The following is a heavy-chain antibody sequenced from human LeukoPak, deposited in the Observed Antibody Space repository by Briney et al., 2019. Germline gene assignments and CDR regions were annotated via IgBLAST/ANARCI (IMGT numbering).Heavy chain of an antibody. CDR1: GYTFSNYG. CDR2: ISAYNTNT. J-gene: IGHJ6*03. D-gene: IGHD6-19*01. Sequence: ASVKVSCKASGYTFSNYGITWVRQAPGQGLEWIAWISAYNTNTNYAQKLQGRVTMTTDTSTSTAYMELRSLRSDDTAVYYCARAPYSSGWYLPWGYMDVWGKGTTVTISS. V-gene: IGHV1-18*01. CDR3: ARAPYSSGWYLPWGYMDV.